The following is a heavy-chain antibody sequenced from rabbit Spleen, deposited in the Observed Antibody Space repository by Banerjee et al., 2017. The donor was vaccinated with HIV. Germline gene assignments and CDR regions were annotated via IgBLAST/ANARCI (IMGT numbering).Heavy chain of an antibody. CDR2: IYISSGST. V-gene: IGHV1S40*01. D-gene: IGHD2-1*01. CDR1: GFSFSSSYY. J-gene: IGHJ4*01. Sequence: QSLEESGGGLVKPGASLTLTSTASGFSFSSSYYMCWVRQAPGKGLEWIACIYISSGSTYYASWAKGRFTISRTSSTTVTLRMTSLTAADRAAYFCARDLVAVIGWNFNLWGPGTLVTVS. CDR3: ARDLVAVIGWNFNL.